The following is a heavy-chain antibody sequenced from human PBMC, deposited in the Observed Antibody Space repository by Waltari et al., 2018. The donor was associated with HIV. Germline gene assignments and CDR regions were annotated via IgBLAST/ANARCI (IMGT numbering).Heavy chain of an antibody. Sequence: QVQLVQSGAEMKKPGASVMVSCKASGYTFTVYYMHWVRQAPGQGLEGMGWINPPSGDTNCAQKFQGRGTLTRDTSISTADMELSRLRHDDTAVYYCARPAEDYYDSSGYVYWGQGTLVTVSS. J-gene: IGHJ4*02. CDR3: ARPAEDYYDSSGYVY. CDR2: INPPSGDT. CDR1: GYTFTVYY. D-gene: IGHD3-22*01. V-gene: IGHV1-2*02.